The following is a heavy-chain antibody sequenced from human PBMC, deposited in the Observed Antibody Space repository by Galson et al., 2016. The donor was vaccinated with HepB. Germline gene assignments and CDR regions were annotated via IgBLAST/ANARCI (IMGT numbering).Heavy chain of an antibody. D-gene: IGHD1-26*01. J-gene: IGHJ4*02. CDR1: GFTFRTYW. V-gene: IGHV3-74*03. Sequence: SLRLSCAASGFTFRTYWMHWVRQSPRMGLVWVSRISSDGITTTYADSVKGRFTISRDNGRNTLYLQMNSLRAEDTGVYYCARDQTRRGPTTFDNWGQGTLVTVSS. CDR2: ISSDGITT. CDR3: ARDQTRRGPTTFDN.